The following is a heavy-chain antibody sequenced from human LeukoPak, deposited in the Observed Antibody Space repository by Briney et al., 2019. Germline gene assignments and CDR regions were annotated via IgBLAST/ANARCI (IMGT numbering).Heavy chain of an antibody. CDR2: IYYSGST. J-gene: IGHJ4*02. D-gene: IGHD3-22*01. Sequence: SETLSLTCTVSGGSISSSSYYWGWIRQPPGKGLEWIRSIYYSGSTYYNPSLKSRVTISVDTSKNQFSLKLSSVTAADTAVYYCARLGDVSTMIVDYWGQGTLVTVSS. CDR3: ARLGDVSTMIVDY. V-gene: IGHV4-39*01. CDR1: GGSISSSSYY.